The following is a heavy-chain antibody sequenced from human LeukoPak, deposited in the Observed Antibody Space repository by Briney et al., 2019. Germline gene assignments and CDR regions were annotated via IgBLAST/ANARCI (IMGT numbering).Heavy chain of an antibody. CDR1: GGSISSYY. Sequence: SETLSLTCAVSGGSISSYYWSWIRQPPGKGLEWIGYIYYSGSTNYNPSLKSRVTISVDTSKNQFSLKLSSVTAADTAVYYCARGGGYSYGYNYWGQGTLVTVSS. D-gene: IGHD5-18*01. V-gene: IGHV4-59*01. J-gene: IGHJ4*02. CDR2: IYYSGST. CDR3: ARGGGYSYGYNY.